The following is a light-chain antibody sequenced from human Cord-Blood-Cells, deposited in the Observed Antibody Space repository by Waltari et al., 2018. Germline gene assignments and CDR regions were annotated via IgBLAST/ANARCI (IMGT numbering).Light chain of an antibody. Sequence: QSVLTQPPSVSEAPRQRVTISCSGSRSTIGNNAVHWYQQPPGKAPKLLIYYDDLLPSGVSDRFSGSKSGTSASLAISGLQSEDEADYYCAAWDDSLNGPVFGGGTKLTVL. CDR2: YDD. J-gene: IGLJ3*02. V-gene: IGLV1-36*01. CDR1: RSTIGNNA. CDR3: AAWDDSLNGPV.